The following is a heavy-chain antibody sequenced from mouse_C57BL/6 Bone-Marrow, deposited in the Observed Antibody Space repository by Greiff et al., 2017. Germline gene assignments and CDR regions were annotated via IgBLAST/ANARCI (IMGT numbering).Heavy chain of an antibody. V-gene: IGHV1-69*01. CDR1: GYTFTSYW. CDR2: IDPSDSYT. Sequence: QVQLQQPGAELVMPGASVKLSCKASGYTFTSYWMHWVKQRPGQGLEWIGEIDPSDSYTKYNQKFKGKATLTADKSSSTAYMQLSSLTSGDSAVYSFAPFRGDWYFDVWGTGTTVTGSS. J-gene: IGHJ1*03. CDR3: APFRGDWYFDV.